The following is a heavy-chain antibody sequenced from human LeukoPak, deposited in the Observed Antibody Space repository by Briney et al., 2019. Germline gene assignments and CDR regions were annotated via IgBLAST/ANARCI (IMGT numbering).Heavy chain of an antibody. J-gene: IGHJ5*02. CDR2: ICGSGDTT. CDR3: AKGGTTGTTFNWFDP. Sequence: PGGSLRLSCAASGFTFSSYAMSWVRQAPGEGLEWVSSICGSGDTTYYADSVKGRFTISVDNSKNTLYLQMNSLRAEDTAVYYCAKGGTTGTTFNWFDPWGQGTLVTASS. V-gene: IGHV3-23*01. CDR1: GFTFSSYA. D-gene: IGHD1-1*01.